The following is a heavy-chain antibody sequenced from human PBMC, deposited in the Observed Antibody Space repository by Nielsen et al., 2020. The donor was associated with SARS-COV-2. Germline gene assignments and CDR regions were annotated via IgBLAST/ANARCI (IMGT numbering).Heavy chain of an antibody. CDR1: GFTFSSYG. Sequence: GESLKISCAASGFTFSSYGMHWVRQAPGKGLEWVAVIWYDGSNKYYADSVKGRFTISRDNSKNTLYLQMNSLRAEDTAVYYCARDIFGEVYGMDVWGQGTTVTVSS. D-gene: IGHD3-3*02. CDR3: ARDIFGEVYGMDV. CDR2: IWYDGSNK. J-gene: IGHJ6*02. V-gene: IGHV3-33*08.